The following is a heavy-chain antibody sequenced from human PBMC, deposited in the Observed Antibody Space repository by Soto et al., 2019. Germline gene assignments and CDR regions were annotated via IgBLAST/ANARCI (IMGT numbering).Heavy chain of an antibody. J-gene: IGHJ4*02. CDR2: IYYRGST. CDR3: ARGVLYGSGSLYYFDY. CDR1: GGSISSGGYY. Sequence: QVQLQESGPGLVKPSQTLSLTCTVSGGSISSGGYYWSWIRQHPGKGLEWIGYIYYRGSTYYNPSLKRRVTISVDTSKNQISLKLSSVTAADTAVYYCARGVLYGSGSLYYFDYWGQGTLVTVSS. D-gene: IGHD3-10*01. V-gene: IGHV4-31*03.